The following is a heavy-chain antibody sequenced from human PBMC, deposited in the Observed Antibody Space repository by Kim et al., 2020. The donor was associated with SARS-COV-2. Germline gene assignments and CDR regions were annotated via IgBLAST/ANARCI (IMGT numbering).Heavy chain of an antibody. CDR2: ISGSGGST. Sequence: GGSLRLSCAASGFTFSSYAMSWVRQAPGKGLEWVSAISGSGGSTYYADSVKGRFTISRDNSKNTLYLQMNSLRAEDTAVYYCAKDPRHGSGKGSGYWGQGTLVTVSS. V-gene: IGHV3-23*01. CDR1: GFTFSSYA. D-gene: IGHD3-10*01. J-gene: IGHJ4*02. CDR3: AKDPRHGSGKGSGY.